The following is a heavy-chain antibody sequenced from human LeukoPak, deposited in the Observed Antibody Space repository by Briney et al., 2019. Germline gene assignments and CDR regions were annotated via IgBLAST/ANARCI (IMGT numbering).Heavy chain of an antibody. J-gene: IGHJ4*02. CDR1: GFSFSAYG. CDR3: ARDPRYSSSWYYVDY. Sequence: PGRSLRLSCTASGFSFSAYGMHWVRQAPGKGLEWVAVIWYDGSSQYYADSVKGRFTISRDNSKNTLFLQMNSLRAEDTAVYYCARDPRYSSSWYYVDYWGQGTLVTVSS. CDR2: IWYDGSSQ. D-gene: IGHD6-13*01. V-gene: IGHV3-33*01.